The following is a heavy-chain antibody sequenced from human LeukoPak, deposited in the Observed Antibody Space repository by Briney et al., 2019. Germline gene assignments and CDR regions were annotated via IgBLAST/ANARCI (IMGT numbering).Heavy chain of an antibody. CDR1: GGSISSGSYY. CDR2: IYTSGST. V-gene: IGHV4-61*02. J-gene: IGHJ4*02. Sequence: PSENLSLTCTVSGGSISSGSYYWSWIRQPAGKGLEWIGRIYTSGSTNYNPSLKSRVTISVDTSKNQFSLKLSSVTAADTAVYYCARARDGGNSLEYWGQGTLVTVSS. D-gene: IGHD4-23*01. CDR3: ARARDGGNSLEY.